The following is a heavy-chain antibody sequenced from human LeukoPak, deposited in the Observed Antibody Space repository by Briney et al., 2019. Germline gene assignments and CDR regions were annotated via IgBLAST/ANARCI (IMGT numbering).Heavy chain of an antibody. D-gene: IGHD3-10*01. CDR3: ARGITMVRGEEDFDY. V-gene: IGHV4-34*01. CDR1: GRSFSGYY. J-gene: IGHJ4*02. Sequence: SETLSLTCAVYGRSFSGYYWSWIRQPPGKGLEWIGEINHSGSTNYNPSLKSRVTISVDTSKNQFSLKLGSVTAADTAVYYCARGITMVRGEEDFDYWGQGTLVTVSS. CDR2: INHSGST.